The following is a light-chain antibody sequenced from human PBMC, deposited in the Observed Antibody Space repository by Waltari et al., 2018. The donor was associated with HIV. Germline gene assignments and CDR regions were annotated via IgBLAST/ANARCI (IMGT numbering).Light chain of an antibody. V-gene: IGLV2-23*02. J-gene: IGLJ2*01. CDR3: CSYAGSRIP. CDR1: SSDVGSYNL. Sequence: QSALTQPASVSGSFGQSITISCTGSSSDVGSYNLVSWYQHHPGKAPKLILYEVFKRPSGVSNRFSGSKSGNTASLTVSGRQAEDEGHYYCCSYAGSRIPFGGGTKLTVL. CDR2: EVF.